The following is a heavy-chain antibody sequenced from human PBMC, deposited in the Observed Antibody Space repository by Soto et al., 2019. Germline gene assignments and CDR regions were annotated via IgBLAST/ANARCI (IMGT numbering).Heavy chain of an antibody. CDR2: IYYSGST. CDR1: GGSISSYY. V-gene: IGHV4-59*01. CDR3: ASPGALGYCSSTSCYPPMVY. J-gene: IGHJ4*02. Sequence: SETLSLTCTVSGGSISSYYWSWIRQPPGKGLEWIGYIYYSGSTNYNPSLKSRVTISVDTSKNQFSLKLSSVTAADTAVYYCASPGALGYCSSTSCYPPMVYWGQGTLVTVS. D-gene: IGHD2-2*01.